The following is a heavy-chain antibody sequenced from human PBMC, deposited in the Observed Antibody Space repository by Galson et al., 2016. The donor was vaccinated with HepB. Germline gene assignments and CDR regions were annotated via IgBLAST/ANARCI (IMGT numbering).Heavy chain of an antibody. V-gene: IGHV3-21*01. CDR3: ARESPHIAVPVLDD. Sequence: SLRLSCAASGFTFRSFGMHWVRQAPGKGLEWVSSISSGSSYIYYADSVKGRFTISRDNSKNTLYLQMNSLRAEDSAVYYCARESPHIAVPVLDDWGQGTLVTVSS. D-gene: IGHD6-19*01. CDR1: GFTFRSFG. J-gene: IGHJ4*02. CDR2: ISSGSSYI.